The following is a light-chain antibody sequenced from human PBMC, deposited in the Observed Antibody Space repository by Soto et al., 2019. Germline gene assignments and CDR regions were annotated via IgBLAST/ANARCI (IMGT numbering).Light chain of an antibody. V-gene: IGLV1-40*01. CDR1: SSNIGAGYD. J-gene: IGLJ2*01. CDR2: GNS. CDR3: QSYDSSLTHVGGVI. Sequence: QSVLTQPPSVSGAPGQRVTISCTGSSSNIGAGYDVHWYQHLPGTAPKLLIYGNSNRPSGVPDRFSGSKSDTSASLAITGLQVEDEADYYCQSYDSSLTHVGGVIFGGGTKLT.